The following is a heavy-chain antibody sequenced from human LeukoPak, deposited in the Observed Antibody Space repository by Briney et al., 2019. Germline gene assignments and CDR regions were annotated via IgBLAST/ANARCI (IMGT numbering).Heavy chain of an antibody. V-gene: IGHV3-30-3*01. CDR1: GFTFSSYA. CDR2: ISYDGSNK. J-gene: IGHJ4*02. CDR3: ARERDIVVVVAAKSLDY. D-gene: IGHD2-15*01. Sequence: PGGSLRLSCAASGFTFSSYAMHWVRQAPGKGLEWVAVISYDGSNKYYADSVKGRFTISRDNSKNTLYLQMNSLRAEDTAVYYCARERDIVVVVAAKSLDYRGQGTLVTVSS.